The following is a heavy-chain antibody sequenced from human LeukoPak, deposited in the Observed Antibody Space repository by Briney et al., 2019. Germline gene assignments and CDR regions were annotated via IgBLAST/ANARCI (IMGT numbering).Heavy chain of an antibody. V-gene: IGHV1-18*04. CDR1: GYTFTSYG. CDR2: ISAYNGNT. CDR3: ARDLQLWSAGYFDY. D-gene: IGHD5-18*01. J-gene: IGHJ4*02. Sequence: ASVKVSCKASGYTFTSYGISWVRQAPGQGLEWMGWISAYNGNTNYAQKLQGRVTMTTDTSTSTAYMELRSLRSDDTAVYYCARDLQLWSAGYFDYWGQGTLVTVSS.